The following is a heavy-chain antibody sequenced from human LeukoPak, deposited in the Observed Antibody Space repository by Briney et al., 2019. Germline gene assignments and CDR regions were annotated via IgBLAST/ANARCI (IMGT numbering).Heavy chain of an antibody. CDR1: GYTFTGYY. V-gene: IGHV1-2*04. CDR3: ARGGYSSGWSVFDY. Sequence: ASVKVSCKASGYTFTGYYMHWVRRAPGQGLEWMGWINPNSGGTNYAQKFQGWVTITRDTSISTAYMELSRLRSDDTAVYYCARGGYSSGWSVFDYWGQGTLVTVSS. D-gene: IGHD6-19*01. CDR2: INPNSGGT. J-gene: IGHJ4*02.